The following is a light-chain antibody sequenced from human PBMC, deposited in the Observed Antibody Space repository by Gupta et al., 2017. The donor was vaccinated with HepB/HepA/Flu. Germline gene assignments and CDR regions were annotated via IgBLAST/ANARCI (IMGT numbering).Light chain of an antibody. J-gene: IGKJ5*01. V-gene: IGKV1-39*01. Sequence: DIQMTQSPYSLSASVGDRVTITCRASQSISSYLNWYQQKPGKAPKLRIYAASRLQSGVPSRFSGSGSVTDFTLTISSLQPEDFATYYCQQSYSTPITFGQGTRLEIK. CDR3: QQSYSTPIT. CDR2: AAS. CDR1: QSISSY.